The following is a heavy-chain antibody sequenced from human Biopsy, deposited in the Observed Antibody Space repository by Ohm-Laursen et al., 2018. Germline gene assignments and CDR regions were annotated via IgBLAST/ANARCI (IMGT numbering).Heavy chain of an antibody. CDR3: ARDHGDRNSVTPVNYYVYGMDV. CDR2: IIPIFGTT. CDR1: GYSFSTYG. Sequence: GASVKVSCKASGYSFSTYGISWARQAPGQGLEWMGGIIPIFGTTHYAQKFQGRLTITADESTATAYMDLTSLTSEDTATYFCARDHGDRNSVTPVNYYVYGMDVWGQGTTLTVSS. V-gene: IGHV1-69*13. D-gene: IGHD7-27*01. J-gene: IGHJ6*02.